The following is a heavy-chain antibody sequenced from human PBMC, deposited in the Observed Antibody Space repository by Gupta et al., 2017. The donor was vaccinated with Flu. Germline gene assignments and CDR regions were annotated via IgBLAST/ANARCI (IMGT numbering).Heavy chain of an antibody. CDR2: SSWNSGSI. V-gene: IGHV3-9*01. CDR3: AKDKQSSRPTEFDY. Sequence: EVQLVESGVGFVQPGRSLRLSCAASVFTFDDYAMHWVRQAPGKSLEGVSGSSWNSGSIGYADAGKGRFTISRENAKNSLYLQMNSLRAEDTALYYCAKDKQSSRPTEFDYGGQGTLVTVSS. CDR1: VFTFDDYA. J-gene: IGHJ4*02. D-gene: IGHD6-13*01.